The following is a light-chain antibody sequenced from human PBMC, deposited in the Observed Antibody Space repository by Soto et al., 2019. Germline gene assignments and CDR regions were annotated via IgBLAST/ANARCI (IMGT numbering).Light chain of an antibody. CDR3: LQHYNFPYT. V-gene: IGKV1-6*01. CDR1: QGITND. J-gene: IGKJ2*01. Sequence: AIQMTQSPSSLSASVGDRVTITCRASQGITNDLAWYQQRPGEAPRLLIYAASSLQSGVPSRFSGSGSGTDFTLTISTPQPEDFASYYCLQHYNFPYTFGQGTKLEIK. CDR2: AAS.